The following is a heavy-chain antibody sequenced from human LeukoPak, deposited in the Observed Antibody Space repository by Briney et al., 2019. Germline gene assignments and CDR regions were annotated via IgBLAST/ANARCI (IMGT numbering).Heavy chain of an antibody. D-gene: IGHD4-17*01. CDR2: INSDGSST. J-gene: IGHJ4*02. Sequence: PGGPLRLSCAASGFTFSSYWMHWVRQAPGKGLVWVSRINSDGSSTSYADSVKGRFTISRDNAKNTLYLQMNSLRAEDTAVYYCARDTIYGDYTFDYWGQGTLVTVSS. CDR1: GFTFSSYW. V-gene: IGHV3-74*01. CDR3: ARDTIYGDYTFDY.